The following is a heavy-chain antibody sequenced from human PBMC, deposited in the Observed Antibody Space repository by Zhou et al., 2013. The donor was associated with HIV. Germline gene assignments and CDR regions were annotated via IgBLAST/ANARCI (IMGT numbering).Heavy chain of an antibody. CDR2: IYYSGST. V-gene: IGHV4-59*11. CDR3: ARELKGTWSGYDY. J-gene: IGHJ4*02. D-gene: IGHD3-3*01. CDR1: GGSISSHY. Sequence: QVQLQESGPGLVKPSETLSLACTVSGGSISSHYWSWIRQPPGKGLEWIGYIYYSGSTNYNPSLKNRVTISVDTSKNQFSLKLSSVTAADTAVYYCARELKGTWSGYDYWGQGALVHRLL.